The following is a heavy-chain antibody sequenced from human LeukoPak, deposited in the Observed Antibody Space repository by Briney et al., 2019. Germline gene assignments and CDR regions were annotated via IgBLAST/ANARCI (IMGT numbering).Heavy chain of an antibody. J-gene: IGHJ4*02. CDR3: ARDYSSGWYGGIDY. CDR2: IYYSGST. V-gene: IGHV4-39*01. CDR1: GGSISSSSYY. D-gene: IGHD6-19*01. Sequence: PSETLSLTCTVSGGSISSSSYYWGWIRQPPGKGLEWIGRIYYSGSTYYNPSLKSRVTISVDTSKNQFSLKLSSVTAADTAVYYCARDYSSGWYGGIDYWGQGTLVTVSS.